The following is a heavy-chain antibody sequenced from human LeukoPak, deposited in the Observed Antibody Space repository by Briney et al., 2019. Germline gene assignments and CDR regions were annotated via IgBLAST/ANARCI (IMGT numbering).Heavy chain of an antibody. J-gene: IGHJ4*02. D-gene: IGHD5-12*01. V-gene: IGHV1-2*02. CDR1: GYTFTGYD. CDR3: ARLWNSGYIIYFDS. CDR2: INPNSGGT. Sequence: EASVKVSCQASGYTFTGYDVHWVRQAPGQRIEWMGWINPNSGGTNFAQRFQGRVTLTGDSSISSAYMELSRLTSDDTAVYYCARLWNSGYIIYFDSWGQGTLVTVSS.